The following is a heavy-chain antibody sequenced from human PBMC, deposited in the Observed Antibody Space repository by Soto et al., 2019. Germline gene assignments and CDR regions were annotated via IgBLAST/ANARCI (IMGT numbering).Heavy chain of an antibody. CDR3: AREREVYDSSGYYATHAFDI. CDR2: IIPIFGTA. D-gene: IGHD3-22*01. CDR1: GGTFSSYA. J-gene: IGHJ3*02. V-gene: IGHV1-69*01. Sequence: QVQLVQSGAEVKKPGSSVKVSCKASGGTFSSYAISWVRQAPGQGLEWMGGIIPIFGTANYAQKLQGRVTITADESTSTAYMELSSLRAEDTAVYYCAREREVYDSSGYYATHAFDIWGQGTMVTVSS.